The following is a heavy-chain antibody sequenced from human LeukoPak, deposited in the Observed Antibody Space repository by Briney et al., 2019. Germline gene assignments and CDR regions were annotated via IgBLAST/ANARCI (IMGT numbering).Heavy chain of an antibody. CDR3: ARDLLGNSPSLYYFHS. Sequence: GGSLRLSCSASGFNFSDYYMSWIRQAPGKGLEWISYISSRGRTRHYADSVQGRFTISRDNAKNSLYLQMNSLRLEDTAIYYCARDLLGNSPSLYYFHSWGLGTLVTVSS. CDR1: GFNFSDYY. D-gene: IGHD3-9*01. V-gene: IGHV3-11*01. J-gene: IGHJ4*02. CDR2: ISSRGRTR.